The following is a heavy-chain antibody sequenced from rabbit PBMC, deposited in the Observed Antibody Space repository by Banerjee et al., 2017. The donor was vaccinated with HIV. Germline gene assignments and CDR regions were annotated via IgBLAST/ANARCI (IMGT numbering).Heavy chain of an antibody. CDR1: GFDFSNYY. D-gene: IGHD2-1*01. J-gene: IGHJ4*01. Sequence: QLEESGGGLVKPGGSLTLNCTVSGFDFSNYYMNWVRQAPGKGLEWIGIIYAGRGSTDYASWVNGRFTISSDNAQNTVDLQMNSLTAADTATYFCAKTMTMVMGGLFNLWGPGTLVTVS. V-gene: IGHV1S7*01. CDR3: AKTMTMVMGGLFNL. CDR2: IYAGRGST.